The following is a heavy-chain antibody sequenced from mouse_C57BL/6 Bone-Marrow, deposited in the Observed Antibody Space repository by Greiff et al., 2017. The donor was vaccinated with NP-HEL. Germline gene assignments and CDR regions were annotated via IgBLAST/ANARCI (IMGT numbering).Heavy chain of an antibody. J-gene: IGHJ4*01. D-gene: IGHD2-3*01. Sequence: QVQLQQPGAELVMPGASVKLSCKASGYTFTSYWMHWVKQRPGQGLEWIGEIDPSDSYTNYNQKFTGKSTLTVDKSSSTAYMQLSSLTSEDSAVYYSARWDGYWEGDYWGQGTSVTVSS. CDR1: GYTFTSYW. CDR2: IDPSDSYT. V-gene: IGHV1-69*01. CDR3: ARWDGYWEGDY.